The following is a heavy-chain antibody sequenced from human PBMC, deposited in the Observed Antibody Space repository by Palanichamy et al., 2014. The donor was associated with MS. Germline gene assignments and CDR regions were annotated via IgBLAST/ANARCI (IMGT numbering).Heavy chain of an antibody. CDR2: IGSDGYTI. CDR1: GFRISDYY. CDR3: ARLDSSGRRAVDD. D-gene: IGHD3-3*01. V-gene: IGHV3-11*01. Sequence: QAQLAESGGGLVKPGGSLRLSCITSGFRISDYYMSWLRQAPGKGLEWISYIGSDGYTIDYADSVRGRFTISRDNAKNSLYLQMNNLKAEDAGIYYCARLDSSGRRAVDDWGQGTLVSVSS. J-gene: IGHJ3*01.